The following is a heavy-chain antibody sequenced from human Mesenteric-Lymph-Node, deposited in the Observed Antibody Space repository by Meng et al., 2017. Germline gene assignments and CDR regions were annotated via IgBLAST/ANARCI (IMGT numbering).Heavy chain of an antibody. CDR1: GFTFSRYW. Sequence: GESLKISCAASGFTFSRYWMSWVRQAPGKGLEWVANIKPDGSEKDYVGSVKGRFTISRDNAKDSLYLQINSLRAEDAAVYFCTRDRAYSSFDIWGQGTKVTVSS. CDR3: TRDRAYSSFDI. V-gene: IGHV3-7*01. J-gene: IGHJ3*02. CDR2: IKPDGSEK. D-gene: IGHD2-21*01.